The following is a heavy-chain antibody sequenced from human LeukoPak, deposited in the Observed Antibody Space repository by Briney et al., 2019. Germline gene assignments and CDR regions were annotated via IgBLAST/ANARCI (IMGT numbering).Heavy chain of an antibody. CDR3: AKSSPAASFDY. J-gene: IGHJ4*02. D-gene: IGHD6-6*01. CDR1: GFTFSTFA. V-gene: IGHV3-23*01. CDR2: ILGGGGRHT. Sequence: GGSLRLSCAASGFTFSTFAMSWVRQAPGKGLEWVSTILGGGGRHTYYAGSVKGRFTISRDDLKETVYLQMHSLRAEDTAFYYCAKSSPAASFDYWGPGRLVAVSS.